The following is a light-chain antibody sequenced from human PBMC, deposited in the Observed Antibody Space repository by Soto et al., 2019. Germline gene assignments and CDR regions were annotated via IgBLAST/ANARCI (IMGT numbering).Light chain of an antibody. J-gene: IGKJ1*01. CDR1: QNINNY. CDR2: AAS. CDR3: QQSYSALWGT. V-gene: IGKV1-39*01. Sequence: DIQMTQSPYSLSASVGDRVTITCRASQNINNYLNWYQQKPGKAPKLLIYAASSLQSGVASRFSGSGSGTDFTLTISSLQPEDFATYYCQQSYSALWGTCGQGTKVDI.